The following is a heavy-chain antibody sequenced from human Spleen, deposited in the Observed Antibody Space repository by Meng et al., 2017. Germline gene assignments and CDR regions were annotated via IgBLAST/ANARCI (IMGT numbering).Heavy chain of an antibody. V-gene: IGHV4-59*01. CDR3: AREGYCSGGSCFGSPEDYYYYGMDV. J-gene: IGHJ6*02. CDR1: GGSISSYY. Sequence: GSLRLSCTVSGGSISSYYWSWIRQPPGKGLEWIGYIYYSGSTNYNPSLKSRVTISVDTSKNQFSLKLSSVTAADTAVYYCAREGYCSGGSCFGSPEDYYYYGMDVWGQGTTVTVSS. D-gene: IGHD2-15*01. CDR2: IYYSGST.